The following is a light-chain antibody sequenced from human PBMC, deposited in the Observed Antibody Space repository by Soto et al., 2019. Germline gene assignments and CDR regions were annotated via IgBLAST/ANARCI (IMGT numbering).Light chain of an antibody. Sequence: EIVLTQSPGTLSLSPGEGATLSCRASQSVSNYLAWYQQKPGQAPRLLIYAASNRATGVPARFTGSGSGTDFTLTISSLEPEDFAVYYCQQRTNWPRLTFGGGTKVDIK. CDR1: QSVSNY. CDR3: QQRTNWPRLT. CDR2: AAS. J-gene: IGKJ4*01. V-gene: IGKV3-11*01.